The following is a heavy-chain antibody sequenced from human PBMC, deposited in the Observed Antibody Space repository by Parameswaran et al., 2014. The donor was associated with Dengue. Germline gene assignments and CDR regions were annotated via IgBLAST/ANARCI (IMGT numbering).Heavy chain of an antibody. V-gene: IGHV4-59*01. CDR3: ARVPSDYYGSGSYLGYYYYYYMDV. Sequence: VRQAPGKGLEWIGYIYYSGSTNYNPSLKSRVTISVDTSKNQFSLKLSSVTAADTAVYYCARVPSDYYGSGSYLGYYYYYYMDVWGKGTTVTVSS. CDR2: IYYSGST. D-gene: IGHD3-10*01. J-gene: IGHJ6*03.